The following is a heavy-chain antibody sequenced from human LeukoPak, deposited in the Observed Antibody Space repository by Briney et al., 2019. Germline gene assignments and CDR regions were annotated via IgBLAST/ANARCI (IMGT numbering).Heavy chain of an antibody. V-gene: IGHV3-66*01. CDR3: ARDLLISNTWYLGDY. CDR1: GFTVNSNH. Sequence: GGSLRLSCAVSGFTVNSNHMSWVRQAPGKGLEWVTVIYRSRNTNYADSVKGRFTISRDNSKNTLYLQMNSLRAEDTAVYYCARDLLISNTWYLGDYWGQGTLVTVSS. D-gene: IGHD3-3*02. CDR2: IYRSRNT. J-gene: IGHJ4*02.